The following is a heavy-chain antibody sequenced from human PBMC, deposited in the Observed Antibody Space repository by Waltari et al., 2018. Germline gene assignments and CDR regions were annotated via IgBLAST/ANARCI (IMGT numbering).Heavy chain of an antibody. Sequence: QVQLQQWGAGLLKPSETLSLTCAVYGGSFTGYYWSWIRQPPGQGLEWIGEINHSGSTNYNPSLKSRVTISVDTSKKQFSLKLSSVTAADTAVYYCARGLGQLNLGYSSSWYWGYYMDVWGKGTTVTISS. CDR2: INHSGST. CDR3: ARGLGQLNLGYSSSWYWGYYMDV. J-gene: IGHJ6*03. D-gene: IGHD6-13*01. V-gene: IGHV4-34*01. CDR1: GGSFTGYY.